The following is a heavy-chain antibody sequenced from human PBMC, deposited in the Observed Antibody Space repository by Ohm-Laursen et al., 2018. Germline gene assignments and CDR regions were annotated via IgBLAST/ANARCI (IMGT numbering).Heavy chain of an antibody. J-gene: IGHJ4*02. V-gene: IGHV3-9*01. CDR2: ISWNSGSI. CDR1: GFTFDDYA. Sequence: RSLRLSCTASGFTFDDYAMHWVRQAPGKGLEWVSGISWNSGSIGYADSVKGRFTISRDNAKNSLYLQMNSLRAEDTALYYCAKGYSSGWYYFDYWGQGTLVTVSS. D-gene: IGHD6-19*01. CDR3: AKGYSSGWYYFDY.